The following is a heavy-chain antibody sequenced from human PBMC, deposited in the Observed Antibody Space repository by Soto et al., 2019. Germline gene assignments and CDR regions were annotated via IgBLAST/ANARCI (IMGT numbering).Heavy chain of an antibody. V-gene: IGHV4-39*01. CDR2: IYSGGTT. CDR1: GGSIYNSHYY. Sequence: SETLSLTCSMSGGSIYNSHYYWGWIRQAPVKGLEWIGSIYSGGTTYYNPSLERRIIISLDTSKNQFSLRLRSVTAADTAVYYCARHQPRIMLSGVITGYFDFWAQGTLVTVS. J-gene: IGHJ4*02. CDR3: ARHQPRIMLSGVITGYFDF. D-gene: IGHD3-3*01.